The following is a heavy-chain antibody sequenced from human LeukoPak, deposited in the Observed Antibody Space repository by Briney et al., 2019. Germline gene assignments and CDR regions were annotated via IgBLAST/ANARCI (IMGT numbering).Heavy chain of an antibody. J-gene: IGHJ4*02. D-gene: IGHD3-22*01. CDR2: IYSGGST. V-gene: IGHV3-66*01. CDR1: GFTVSSNY. Sequence: PGGSLRLSCAASGFTVSSNYLSWVRQAPGKGLDWVSLIYSGGSTYYADSVKGRFTISRDNSKNTLYLQMNSLRAEDTAVYYCARGSRGYYYDFDYWGQGTLVTVSS. CDR3: ARGSRGYYYDFDY.